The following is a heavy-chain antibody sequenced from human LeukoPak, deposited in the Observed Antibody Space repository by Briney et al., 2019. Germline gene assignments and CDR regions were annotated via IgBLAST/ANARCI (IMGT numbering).Heavy chain of an antibody. D-gene: IGHD3-22*01. Sequence: GGSLRLSCAASGFTFSSYAMSWVRQAPGKGLEWVSGISGSGGSTYYADSVKGRFTISRDNSKNTLFLQMKRLRAEDTAVYYCAKCLDYYDSSGYFYYYYMDGWGKGTTVTVSS. J-gene: IGHJ6*03. CDR2: ISGSGGST. CDR3: AKCLDYYDSSGYFYYYYMDG. V-gene: IGHV3-23*01. CDR1: GFTFSSYA.